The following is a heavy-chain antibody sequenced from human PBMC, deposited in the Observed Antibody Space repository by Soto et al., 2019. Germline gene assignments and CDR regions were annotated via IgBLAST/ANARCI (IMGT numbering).Heavy chain of an antibody. D-gene: IGHD2-2*01. V-gene: IGHV3-30*18. CDR2: ISYDGSNK. CDR1: GFTFSSYG. J-gene: IGHJ6*02. Sequence: QVQLVESGGGVVQPGRSLRLSCAASGFTFSSYGMHWVRQAPGKGLEWVAVISYDGSNKYYADSVKGRFTISRDNSKNTLYLQMNSLRAEDTVVYYCAKDHAPAATYYYYYGMDVWGQGTTVTVSS. CDR3: AKDHAPAATYYYYYGMDV.